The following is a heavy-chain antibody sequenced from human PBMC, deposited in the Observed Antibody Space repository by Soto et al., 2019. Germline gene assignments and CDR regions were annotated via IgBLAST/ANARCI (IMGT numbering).Heavy chain of an antibody. CDR3: AKDTRLGYCSGGSCYVEY. D-gene: IGHD2-15*01. CDR2: IKSKTDGGTT. CDR1: GFTFSNAW. V-gene: IGHV3-15*01. J-gene: IGHJ4*02. Sequence: TGGSLRLSCAASGFTFSNAWMSWVRQAPGKGLEWVGRIKSKTDGGTTDYAAPVKGRFTISRDNSKNTLYLQMNSLRAEDTAVYYCAKDTRLGYCSGGSCYVEYWGQGTLVTVSS.